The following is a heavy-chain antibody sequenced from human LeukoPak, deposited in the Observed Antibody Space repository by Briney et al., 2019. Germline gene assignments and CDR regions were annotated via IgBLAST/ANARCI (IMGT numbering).Heavy chain of an antibody. J-gene: IGHJ3*02. CDR3: ATDVLRPIYCSGGSCYSNAFDI. V-gene: IGHV1-24*01. D-gene: IGHD2-15*01. CDR1: GYTLTELS. CDR2: FDPEDGET. Sequence: GASVKVSCKVSGYTLTELSIHWVRQAPGKGLEWMGGFDPEDGETIYAQKFQGRVTMTEDTSTDTAYMELSSLRSEDTAVYYCATDVLRPIYCSGGSCYSNAFDIWGQGTMVTVSS.